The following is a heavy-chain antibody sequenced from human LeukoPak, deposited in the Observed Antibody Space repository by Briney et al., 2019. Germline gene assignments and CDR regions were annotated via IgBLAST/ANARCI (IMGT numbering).Heavy chain of an antibody. Sequence: SETLSLTCTVSGGSISSGGYYWSWIRQPPGKGLEWIGYIYHSGSTYYNPSLKSRVTISVDRSKNQFSLKLSSVTAADTAVYYCASSSYNDYGGRYFDYWGQGTLVTVSS. CDR3: ASSSYNDYGGRYFDY. CDR2: IYHSGST. CDR1: GGSISSGGYY. J-gene: IGHJ4*02. D-gene: IGHD4-23*01. V-gene: IGHV4-30-2*01.